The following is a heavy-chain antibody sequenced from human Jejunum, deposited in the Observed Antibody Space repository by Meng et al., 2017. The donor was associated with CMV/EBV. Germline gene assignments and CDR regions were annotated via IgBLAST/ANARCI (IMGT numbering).Heavy chain of an antibody. J-gene: IGHJ4*02. V-gene: IGHV4-31*02. CDR2: ISNSGNI. Sequence: GSARGGGGYWGGWVRQRPGEGVGWIGYISNSGNIGTNASLGSRLLISMDTFKNQFSLNLSSVTAADTAIYYCARRGPTYSSRYFDYWGLGILVTVSS. CDR1: GSARGGGGYW. D-gene: IGHD6-13*01. CDR3: ARRGPTYSSRYFDY.